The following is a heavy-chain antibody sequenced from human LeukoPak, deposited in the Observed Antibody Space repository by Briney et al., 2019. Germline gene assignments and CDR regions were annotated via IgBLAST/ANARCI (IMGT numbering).Heavy chain of an antibody. CDR2: ISGGGDYI. Sequence: PGGSLRLSCAASGFIFNTYAINWVRQAPGKGVEWLSAISGGGDYIYYGHSVKGGFSLSRDNSKNTLYLQMNSLSADDTAVYYCARKLLYYDRSGPSFDYWGQGTLVTVSS. V-gene: IGHV3-23*01. J-gene: IGHJ4*02. CDR3: ARKLLYYDRSGPSFDY. CDR1: GFIFNTYA. D-gene: IGHD3-22*01.